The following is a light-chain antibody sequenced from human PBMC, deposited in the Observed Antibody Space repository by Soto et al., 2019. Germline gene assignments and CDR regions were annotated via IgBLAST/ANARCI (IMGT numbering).Light chain of an antibody. CDR1: QSISSW. V-gene: IGKV1-5*01. CDR2: DAS. J-gene: IGKJ1*01. Sequence: DIPTTQSPSILSASVGDRVTITCRASQSISSWLAWYQQKPGKAPKLLIYDASSLESGVPSRFSGIGSGTEFTLTITSLQPDDFATYYCQQYDSYAWTFGQGTKVDIK. CDR3: QQYDSYAWT.